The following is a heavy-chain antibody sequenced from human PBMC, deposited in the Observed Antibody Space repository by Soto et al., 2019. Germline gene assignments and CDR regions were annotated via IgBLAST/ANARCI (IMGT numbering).Heavy chain of an antibody. D-gene: IGHD3-16*01. J-gene: IGHJ4*02. CDR3: ARDLGGSHDY. CDR2: IKTDGSVT. CDR1: GFTFSTYW. Sequence: MRLSCAASGFTFSTYWMHWVRQAPGKGLVWVSRIKTDGSVTTYADSVKGRFTISRDNAENTLYLQMNTLRAEDTAVYYCARDLGGSHDYWGRGTLVTVSS. V-gene: IGHV3-74*01.